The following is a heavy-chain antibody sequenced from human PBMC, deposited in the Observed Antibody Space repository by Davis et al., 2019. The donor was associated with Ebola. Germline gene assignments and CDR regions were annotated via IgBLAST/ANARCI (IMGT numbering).Heavy chain of an antibody. CDR1: GFTFSSYA. CDR3: ARERYGSGSGLDY. V-gene: IGHV3-30*02. CDR2: IRYDGSNK. Sequence: GGSLRLSCAASGFTFSSYAMSWVRQAPGKGLEWVAFIRYDGSNKYYADSVKGRFTISRDNSKNSLYLQMNSLRAEDTAVYYCARERYGSGSGLDYWGQGTLVTVSS. D-gene: IGHD3-10*01. J-gene: IGHJ4*02.